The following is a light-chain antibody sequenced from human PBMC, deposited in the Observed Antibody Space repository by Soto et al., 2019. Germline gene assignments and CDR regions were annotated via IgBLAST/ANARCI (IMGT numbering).Light chain of an antibody. V-gene: IGLV2-14*01. CDR1: SSDVGPYNY. CDR2: EVT. CDR3: SSYTTISTLV. Sequence: QLVLTQPASVSGSPGQSITISCTGTSSDVGPYNYVSWYQHHPGKAPKLLIYEVTKRPSGVSNRFSGSKSGNTASLTISGLQAEDEADYYCSSYTTISTLVFGGGTKLTVL. J-gene: IGLJ3*02.